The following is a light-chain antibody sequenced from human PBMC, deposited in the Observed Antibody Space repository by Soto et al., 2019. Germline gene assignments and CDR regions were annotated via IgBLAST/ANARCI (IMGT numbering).Light chain of an antibody. CDR3: QQYNRYWK. J-gene: IGKJ1*01. CDR1: QSISSW. CDR2: KAS. Sequence: DLQMTQSPSTLSASVGDRVTITCRARQSISSWLAWYQHKPWKAPKLLIYKASSLESGVPSRFSGRGSGTEFTLTISSLQPDDFAPYYCQQYNRYWKFGHGTKVEIK. V-gene: IGKV1-5*03.